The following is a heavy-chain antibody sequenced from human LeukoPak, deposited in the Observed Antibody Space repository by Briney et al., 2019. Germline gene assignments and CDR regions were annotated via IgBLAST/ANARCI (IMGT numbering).Heavy chain of an antibody. CDR1: GFTFGDYA. CDR3: TRGLYSSTLNYYYYMDV. J-gene: IGHJ6*03. Sequence: GGSLRLSCTASGFTFGDYAVSWVRQAPGKGLEWVGFIRSKAYGGTTEYAASVKGRFTISRDDSKSIAYLQMNSLKTEDTAVYYCTRGLYSSTLNYYYYMDVWGKGTTVTVSS. V-gene: IGHV3-49*04. D-gene: IGHD2-2*01. CDR2: IRSKAYGGTT.